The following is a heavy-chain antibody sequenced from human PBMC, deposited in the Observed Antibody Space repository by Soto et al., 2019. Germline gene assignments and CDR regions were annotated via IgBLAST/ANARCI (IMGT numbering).Heavy chain of an antibody. J-gene: IGHJ6*03. Sequence: XXTLSLAFTVSGGSIRRSYWSWIPQPPGKGLEWIGYIYYSGSTNYNPSLKSRVTISVDTSKNQFSLKLSSVTAADTAVYYCARSPPPPEGYYYYMDVWGKGTTVTVSS. CDR2: IYYSGST. CDR3: ARSPPPPEGYYYYMDV. CDR1: GGSIRRSY. V-gene: IGHV4-59*01.